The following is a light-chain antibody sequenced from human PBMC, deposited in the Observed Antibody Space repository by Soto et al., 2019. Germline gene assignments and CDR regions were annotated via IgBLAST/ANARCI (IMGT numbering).Light chain of an antibody. CDR3: ISYTSSITYV. CDR2: DVS. J-gene: IGLJ1*01. Sequence: LTQPATVSGSPGQSITISCTGTSSDVGGYNYVSWYQQRPGKAPKLIISDVSNRPSGVSDRFSASKSGNTASLTISGLQTEDEADYYCISYTSSITYVFGTGTKVTVL. CDR1: SSDVGGYNY. V-gene: IGLV2-14*03.